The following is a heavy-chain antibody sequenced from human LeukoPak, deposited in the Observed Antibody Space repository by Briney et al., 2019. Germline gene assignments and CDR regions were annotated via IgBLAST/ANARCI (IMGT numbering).Heavy chain of an antibody. CDR2: IYPGDSDT. Sequence: GESLKISCKGSGYSFTSYWIGWVRQMPGKGLEWMGIIYPGDSDTRYSPSFQGQVTISADKSISTAYLRWSSLKASDTAMYYCARLPEYPAVYFDYWGQGTLVTVSS. CDR3: ARLPEYPAVYFDY. CDR1: GYSFTSYW. V-gene: IGHV5-51*01. D-gene: IGHD1-14*01. J-gene: IGHJ4*02.